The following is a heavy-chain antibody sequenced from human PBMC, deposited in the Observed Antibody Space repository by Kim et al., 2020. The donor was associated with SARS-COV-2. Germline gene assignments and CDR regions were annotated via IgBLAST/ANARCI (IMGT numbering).Heavy chain of an antibody. V-gene: IGHV3-21*01. D-gene: IGHD6-13*01. Sequence: GGSLRLSCAASGFTFSSYSMNWVRQAPGKGLEWVSSISSSSSYIYYADSVKGRFTISRDNAKNSLYLQMNSLRAEDTAVYYCATALKWQQLVTPFDYWGQGNLVTVSS. J-gene: IGHJ4*02. CDR1: GFTFSSYS. CDR2: ISSSSSYI. CDR3: ATALKWQQLVTPFDY.